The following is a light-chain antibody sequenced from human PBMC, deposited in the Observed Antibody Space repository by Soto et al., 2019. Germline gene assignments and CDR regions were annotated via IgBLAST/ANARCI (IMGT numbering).Light chain of an antibody. CDR3: QQYNSYPYT. CDR2: EAS. Sequence: DIQMTQSPSTLSASVGDRVTITCRASQSIRRWVAWYQQKPGKAPNLLIYEASSLETGVPSRFSGSGSGTEFTLTIISLQPDDFATYYCQQYNSYPYTFGQGTKLEIK. V-gene: IGKV1-5*03. CDR1: QSIRRW. J-gene: IGKJ2*01.